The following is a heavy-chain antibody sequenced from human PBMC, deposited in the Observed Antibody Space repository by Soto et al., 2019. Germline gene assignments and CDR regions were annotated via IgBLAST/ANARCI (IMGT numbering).Heavy chain of an antibody. CDR2: VSGNNGAS. CDR3: VRDQKYFRVNGNWFDS. Sequence: QVQLMQSGTEVKKPGASVTVSCKASGYTSADFGISWVRQAPGRGREWMGWVSGNNGASNPAPKVQGRITMTLDTTTGVSYMALRSLRSDDTAIDYCVRDQKYFRVNGNWFDSWGQGTLVSVSS. D-gene: IGHD2-2*01. V-gene: IGHV1-18*04. J-gene: IGHJ5*01. CDR1: GYTSADFG.